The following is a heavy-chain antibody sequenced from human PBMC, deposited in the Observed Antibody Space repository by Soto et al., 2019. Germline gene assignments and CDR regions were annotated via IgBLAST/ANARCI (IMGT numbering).Heavy chain of an antibody. CDR3: ARGGITAVRNYYFDH. CDR1: GDSISSSEW. V-gene: IGHV4-4*02. D-gene: IGHD1-20*01. CDR2: IHHSGPT. J-gene: IGHJ4*02. Sequence: QVQLQESGPGLVKPSGTLSLNCKVSGDSISSSEWWSWVPQPPGKGLEWIAEIHHSGPTNYNPSLQSRVTITVDKSKNQISLRLSTVTAADTAVYYCARGGITAVRNYYFDHWGQGTLVTVSS.